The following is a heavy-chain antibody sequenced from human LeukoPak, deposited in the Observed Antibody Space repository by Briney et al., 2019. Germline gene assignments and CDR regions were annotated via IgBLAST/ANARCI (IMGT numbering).Heavy chain of an antibody. CDR1: GYTFTSYY. Sequence: ASVKVSCKASGYTFTSYYMHWVRQAPGQGLEWMGVINPSGGSTSYAQKFQGRVTMTRDMSTSTVYMELSSLGSEDTAVYYCARDPIAVAGTIPFDYWGQGTLVTVSS. V-gene: IGHV1-46*01. D-gene: IGHD6-19*01. J-gene: IGHJ4*02. CDR3: ARDPIAVAGTIPFDY. CDR2: INPSGGST.